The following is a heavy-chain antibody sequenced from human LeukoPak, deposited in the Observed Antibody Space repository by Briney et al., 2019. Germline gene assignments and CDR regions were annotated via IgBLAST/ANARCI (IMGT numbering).Heavy chain of an antibody. J-gene: IGHJ6*03. CDR3: ARGHGYYYYMDV. V-gene: IGHV1-18*04. CDR2: VSVFNGDT. D-gene: IGHD3-3*01. Sequence: ASVKVSCKASGYTFTGYYMHWVRQAPGQGPEWVGWVSVFNGDTKYAQKFQGRVTVTTEISTDTAYMELSSLRSDDTGVYYCARGHGYYYYMDVWGQGTTVTVS. CDR1: GYTFTGYY.